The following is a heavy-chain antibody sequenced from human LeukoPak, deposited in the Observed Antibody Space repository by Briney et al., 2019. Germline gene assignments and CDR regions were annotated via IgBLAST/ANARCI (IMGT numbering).Heavy chain of an antibody. J-gene: IGHJ4*02. D-gene: IGHD3-22*01. CDR3: AGSFLYYYDSSGYPGPILN. CDR1: GGSISSYY. V-gene: IGHV4-59*08. Sequence: SETLSLTCTVSGGSISSYYWSWIRQPPGKGLEWIGYIYYSGSTNYNPSLKSRVTISVDTSKNQFSLKLSSVTAADTAVYYCAGSFLYYYDSSGYPGPILNWGQGTLVTVSS. CDR2: IYYSGST.